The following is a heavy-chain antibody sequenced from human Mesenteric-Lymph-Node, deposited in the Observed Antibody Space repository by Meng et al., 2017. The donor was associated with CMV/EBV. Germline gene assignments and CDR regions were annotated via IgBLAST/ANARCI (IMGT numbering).Heavy chain of an antibody. CDR3: ARDLDGVAAAAGSFDY. J-gene: IGHJ4*02. CDR2: ISWNSGSI. Sequence: GGSLRLSCAASGFTFDDYAMHWVRQAPGKGLEWVSGISWNSGSIGYADSVKGRFTISRDNAKNSLYLQMNSLRAEDTAVYYCARDLDGVAAAAGSFDYWGQGTLVTVSS. D-gene: IGHD6-13*01. V-gene: IGHV3-9*01. CDR1: GFTFDDYA.